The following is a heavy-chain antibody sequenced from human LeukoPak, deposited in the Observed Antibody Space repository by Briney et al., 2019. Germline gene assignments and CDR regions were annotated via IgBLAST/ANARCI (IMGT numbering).Heavy chain of an antibody. Sequence: GGSLRLSCAASGFTFRRYSMNWVRQAPGKGLEWVSYISSSDGAIAYADSVKGRFTISRDDAKNSLYLQMNSLSDEDTAVYYCARDRDWAFDYWGQGTLITVSS. D-gene: IGHD3-9*01. CDR3: ARDRDWAFDY. J-gene: IGHJ4*02. V-gene: IGHV3-48*02. CDR2: ISSSDGAI. CDR1: GFTFRRYS.